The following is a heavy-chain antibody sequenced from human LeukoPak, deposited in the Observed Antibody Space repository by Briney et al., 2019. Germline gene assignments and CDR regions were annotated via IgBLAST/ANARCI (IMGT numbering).Heavy chain of an antibody. D-gene: IGHD2-2*03. CDR2: INPSGGST. Sequence: XVSCKASGYTFTXXYMHWVRQAPGQGLEWMGIINPSGGSTSYAQKFQGRVTMTRDTSTSTVYMELSSLRSEDTAVYYCARDFGYCSSTSCYENAFDIWGQGTMVTVSS. V-gene: IGHV1-46*01. CDR3: ARDFGYCSSTSCYENAFDI. J-gene: IGHJ3*02. CDR1: GYTFTXXY.